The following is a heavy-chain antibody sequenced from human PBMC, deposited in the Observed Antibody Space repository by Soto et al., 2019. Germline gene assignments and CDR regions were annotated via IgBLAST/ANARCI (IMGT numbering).Heavy chain of an antibody. CDR3: AHRARAGWYFDL. CDR2: IYWDDDK. V-gene: IGHV2-5*02. Sequence: QITLKESGPTLVKPTQTLTVTCTFSGFSLSTSGVGVGWIRQPPGKALEWLALIYWDDDKRYSPSLKSRLTIAKDTYKNQVVLTMTNMDPVDTATYYCAHRARAGWYFDLWGRGTLVTVSS. D-gene: IGHD6-25*01. CDR1: GFSLSTSGVG. J-gene: IGHJ2*01.